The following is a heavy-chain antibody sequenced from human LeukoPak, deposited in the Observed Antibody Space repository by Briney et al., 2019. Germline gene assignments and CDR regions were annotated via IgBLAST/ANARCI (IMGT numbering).Heavy chain of an antibody. J-gene: IGHJ4*02. D-gene: IGHD3-9*01. CDR1: GGSINSYY. V-gene: IGHV4-59*12. CDR3: ARRKRYFDWLPFDY. CDR2: MYYTGTT. Sequence: NPSETLSLTCTVSGGSINSYYWTWLRQPPGKGLEWIGYMYYTGTTTYNPSLKSRVTISVDTSKNQFSLKLSSVTAADTAVYYCARRKRYFDWLPFDYWGQGTLVTVSS.